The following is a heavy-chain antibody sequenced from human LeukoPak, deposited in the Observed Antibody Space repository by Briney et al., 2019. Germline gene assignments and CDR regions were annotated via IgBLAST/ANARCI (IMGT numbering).Heavy chain of an antibody. V-gene: IGHV4-59*01. J-gene: IGHJ5*01. CDR1: GGSIGSYY. D-gene: IGHD3-10*01. CDR3: ARGRARDGSYPWFDS. Sequence: SETLSLTCNVSGGSIGSYYWTRLRQPPGRGLEWIGYIYYSGSTNYNPSLDSRVSISVDTSKNQFSLRLSSVTAADTAIYYCARGRARDGSYPWFDSWGQGTLVTVSS. CDR2: IYYSGST.